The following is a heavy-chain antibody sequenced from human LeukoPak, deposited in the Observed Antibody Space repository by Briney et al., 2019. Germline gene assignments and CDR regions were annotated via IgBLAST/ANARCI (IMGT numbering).Heavy chain of an antibody. CDR3: ARHGGGAARGLDY. V-gene: IGHV4-39*01. CDR1: GGSISSGSYY. Sequence: SETLSLTCAVSGGSISSGSYYWGWIRQPPGKGLEWIGSIYYTGSTYYNPSLKSRVTISVDTSKNQLSLNLSSVTAADTAVYYCARHGGGAARGLDYWGQGTLVTVSS. D-gene: IGHD6-6*01. CDR2: IYYTGST. J-gene: IGHJ4*02.